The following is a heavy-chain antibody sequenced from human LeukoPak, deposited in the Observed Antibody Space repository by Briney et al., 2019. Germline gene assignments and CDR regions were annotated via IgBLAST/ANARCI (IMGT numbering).Heavy chain of an antibody. CDR3: ARQYYDYVWGSYRYPFDY. D-gene: IGHD3-16*02. V-gene: IGHV4-39*01. Sequence: SETLSLTCTVSGGSISSSSYYWGWIRQPPGKGLEWIGSIYYSGSTYFNPSLKSRVTISVDTSKTQFSLKLSSVTAADTAVYYCARQYYDYVWGSYRYPFDYWGQGTLVTVSS. J-gene: IGHJ4*02. CDR1: GGSISSSSYY. CDR2: IYYSGST.